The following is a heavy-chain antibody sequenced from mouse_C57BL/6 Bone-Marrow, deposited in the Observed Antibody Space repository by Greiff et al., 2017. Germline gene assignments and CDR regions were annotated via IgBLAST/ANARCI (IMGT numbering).Heavy chain of an antibody. CDR2: IYPGSGST. CDR1: GYTFTSYW. CDR3: ARSTYYDYDGDFYY. Sequence: QVQLQQPGAELVKPGASVKMSCKASGYTFTSYWITWVKQRPGQGLEWIGDIYPGSGSTNYNEKFKSKATLTVDTSSSTAYMQLSSLTSEDSAVYYCARSTYYDYDGDFYYWGQGTTLTVSS. V-gene: IGHV1-55*01. J-gene: IGHJ2*01. D-gene: IGHD2-4*01.